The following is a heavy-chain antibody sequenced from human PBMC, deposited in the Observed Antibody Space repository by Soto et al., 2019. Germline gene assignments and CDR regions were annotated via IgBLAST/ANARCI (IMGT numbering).Heavy chain of an antibody. CDR1: GFTFINYA. D-gene: IGHD2-21*01. V-gene: IGHV3-23*01. CDR3: ARKVLGSTSRPDWWYFDL. CDR2: ISGGGDRT. Sequence: EVQLLESGGGLVQPGGSLRLSCVGSGFTFINYAMNWVRQTPGKGLEWVSTISGGGDRTFAADTVKGRFTISRDNSKNTVNLQMNSLRAADTAVYYCARKVLGSTSRPDWWYFDLWGRGTLVPVSS. J-gene: IGHJ2*01.